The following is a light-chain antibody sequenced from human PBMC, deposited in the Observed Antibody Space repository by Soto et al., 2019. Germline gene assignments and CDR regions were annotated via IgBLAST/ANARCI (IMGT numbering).Light chain of an antibody. CDR2: QDT. CDR1: NLGGKY. J-gene: IGLJ2*01. Sequence: VLTQPPSVSVSPGQTASITCSGDNLGGKYAFWYQQRPGQSPVLVIYQDTKRPSGIPERFSGSNSGNTATLTLSGTQTMDEADYYCQVWDGRDAVFGGGTKVTVL. V-gene: IGLV3-1*01. CDR3: QVWDGRDAV.